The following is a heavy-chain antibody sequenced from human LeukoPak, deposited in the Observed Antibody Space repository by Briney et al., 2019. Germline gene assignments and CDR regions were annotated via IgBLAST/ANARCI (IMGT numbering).Heavy chain of an antibody. Sequence: ASVKVSCKASGSTFTGYYMHWVRQATGRGLEWMGRINPNSGGTNYAQKFQGRVTMTRDTSISTAYMELSRLRSDDTSVYYCARVTHRDVYNLGNWGHGTLVTVSS. CDR3: ARVTHRDVYNLGN. CDR2: INPNSGGT. V-gene: IGHV1-2*06. D-gene: IGHD5-24*01. CDR1: GSTFTGYY. J-gene: IGHJ4*01.